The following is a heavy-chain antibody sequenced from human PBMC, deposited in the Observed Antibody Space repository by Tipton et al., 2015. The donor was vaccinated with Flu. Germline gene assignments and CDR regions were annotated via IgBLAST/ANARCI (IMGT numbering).Heavy chain of an antibody. D-gene: IGHD4-11*01. CDR3: ASATTVTTSGMDV. Sequence: TLSLTCTVSGCSISSYYWSWLRQPPGKGLEWIGYINYSGSTNYNPSLKSRGTISVETSKNQFSLQLNSVTAADTAVYYCASATTVTTSGMDVWGKGPTVSVSS. CDR1: GCSISSYY. V-gene: IGHV4-59*01. CDR2: INYSGST. J-gene: IGHJ6*04.